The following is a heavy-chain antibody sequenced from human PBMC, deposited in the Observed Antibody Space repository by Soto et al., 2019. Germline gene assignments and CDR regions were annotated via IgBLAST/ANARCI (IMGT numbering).Heavy chain of an antibody. CDR2: IYHSGST. V-gene: IGHV4-30-2*01. CDR3: AREYCSGGSCYMGGDNWFDP. Sequence: PSETLSLTCAVSGGSISSGGYSWSWIRQPPGKGLEWIGYIYHSGSTYYNPSLKSRVTISVDRSKNQFSLKLSSVTAADTAVYYCAREYCSGGSCYMGGDNWFDPWGQGTLVPVSS. J-gene: IGHJ5*02. D-gene: IGHD2-15*01. CDR1: GGSISSGGYS.